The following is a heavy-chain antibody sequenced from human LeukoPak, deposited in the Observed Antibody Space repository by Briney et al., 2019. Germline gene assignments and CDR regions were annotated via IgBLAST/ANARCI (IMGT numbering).Heavy chain of an antibody. J-gene: IGHJ4*02. CDR3: TTAPSALDY. V-gene: IGHV3-15*01. CDR2: IKSETSGGTT. CDR1: GFTFNNAW. Sequence: KSGGSLRLSCAASGFTFNNAWMSWVRRAPGKGLEWVGRIKSETSGGTTDYAAPVKGRFTISRDDSKNTLFLQMNSLKTEDTAVYYCTTAPSALDYWGQGTLVTVSS.